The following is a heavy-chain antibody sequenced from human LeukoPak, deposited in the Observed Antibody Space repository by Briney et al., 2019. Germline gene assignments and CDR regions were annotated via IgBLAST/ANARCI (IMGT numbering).Heavy chain of an antibody. D-gene: IGHD4-17*01. Sequence: GGSLRLSCAASGFAFSGYSMNWIRQAPGKGLEWVAYISYSSYTIHYADSVKGRFTISRDNAKNSLYLQMNSLRAEGTAMYYCARDGDGNFDYWGQGTLVTVSS. CDR2: ISYSSYTI. CDR3: ARDGDGNFDY. J-gene: IGHJ4*02. CDR1: GFAFSGYS. V-gene: IGHV3-48*04.